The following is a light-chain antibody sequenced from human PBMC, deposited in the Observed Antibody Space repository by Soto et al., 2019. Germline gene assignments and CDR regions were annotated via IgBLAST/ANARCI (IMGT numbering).Light chain of an antibody. CDR2: GAS. Sequence: EILMTQSPATLSVSPGERATLSCRASQSVNSNLAWYQQKPGQAPRLLIYGASSRATGIPARFSGSGSGTEFTLTIGSLQSEDFAVYFCQQYNTRPPWTFGQGTKVERK. J-gene: IGKJ1*01. V-gene: IGKV3-15*01. CDR1: QSVNSN. CDR3: QQYNTRPPWT.